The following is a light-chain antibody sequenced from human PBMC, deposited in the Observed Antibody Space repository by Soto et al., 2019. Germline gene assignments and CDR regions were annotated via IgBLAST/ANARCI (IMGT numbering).Light chain of an antibody. CDR3: SSYTSSSTPYV. V-gene: IGLV2-14*03. CDR2: DVS. J-gene: IGLJ1*01. Sequence: QSVLTQPASVSGSPGQSITISCTGSSSDVGGYDYVSWYQHHPGKAPKLMIHDVSNRPSGVSNRFSGSKSGNTASLTISGLRAEDEADYYCSSYTSSSTPYVFGTGTKLTVL. CDR1: SSDVGGYDY.